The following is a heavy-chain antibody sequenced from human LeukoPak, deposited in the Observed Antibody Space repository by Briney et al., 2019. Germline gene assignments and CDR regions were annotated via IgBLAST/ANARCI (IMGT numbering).Heavy chain of an antibody. Sequence: SETLSLTCTVSGGSISSSSYYWGWIRQPPGKGLEWIGSIYYSGSTYYNPSLKSRVTISVDTSKNQFSLKLSSVTAADTAVYYCASDGSGAEYHYYGMDVWGQGTTVTVSS. CDR2: IYYSGST. D-gene: IGHD1-1*01. V-gene: IGHV4-39*01. CDR3: ASDGSGAEYHYYGMDV. J-gene: IGHJ6*02. CDR1: GGSISSSSYY.